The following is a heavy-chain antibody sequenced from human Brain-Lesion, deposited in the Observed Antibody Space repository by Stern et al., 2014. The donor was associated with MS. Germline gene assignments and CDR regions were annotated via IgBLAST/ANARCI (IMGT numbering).Heavy chain of an antibody. CDR2: ISAYNGNT. D-gene: IGHD4-17*01. Sequence: QVQLVQSGGEGKKPGASVKVSCKASGYTFTTYGISWVRQAPGQGLEWMGWISAYNGNTNYAQNFQGRVTMTTDTATSTAYMDLRSLRPDDTAIYYGARRVYGDYAAYQDLWGQGTPVTVSS. CDR1: GYTFTTYG. V-gene: IGHV1-18*04. J-gene: IGHJ5*02. CDR3: ARRVYGDYAAYQDL.